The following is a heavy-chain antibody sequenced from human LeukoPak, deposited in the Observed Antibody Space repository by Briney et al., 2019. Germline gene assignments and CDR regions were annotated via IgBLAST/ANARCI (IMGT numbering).Heavy chain of an antibody. V-gene: IGHV1-2*02. CDR3: AREKMVGAPKLLAY. CDR2: INPNSGGT. J-gene: IGHJ4*02. D-gene: IGHD1-26*01. CDR1: GYTFTGYY. Sequence: ASVKVSCKASGYTFTGYYLHWVRQAPGQGLEWMGWINPNSGGTNYAQKFQGRVTMTRETSISTVHMELSRLRSDDTAVYFCAREKMVGAPKLLAYWGQGTLVTVSS.